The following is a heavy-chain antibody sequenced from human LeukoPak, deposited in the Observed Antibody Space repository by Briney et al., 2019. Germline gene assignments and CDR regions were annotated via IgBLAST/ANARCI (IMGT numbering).Heavy chain of an antibody. V-gene: IGHV3-48*03. D-gene: IGHD3-10*01. Sequence: GGSLRLSCAASGFTFSSYEMNWVRQAPGKGLKWVSCISSSGSTIYYADSVKGRFTISRDNAKNSLYLQMNSLRAEDTAVYYCARDLYYGSGCYYHDYWGQGTLVTVSS. CDR2: ISSSGSTI. J-gene: IGHJ4*02. CDR3: ARDLYYGSGCYYHDY. CDR1: GFTFSSYE.